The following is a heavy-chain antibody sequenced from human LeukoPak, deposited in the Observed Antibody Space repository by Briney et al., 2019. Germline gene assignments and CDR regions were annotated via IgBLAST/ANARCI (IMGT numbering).Heavy chain of an antibody. J-gene: IGHJ4*02. Sequence: GGSLRLSCAASGSTFISYDMSWVRQAPGKGREGVSAISGSGGSTYYADSVKGRFTISRDNSKNTLYLQMNSLRAEDTAVYYCAKDPYAGIAVKWGQGTLVTVSS. CDR3: AKDPYAGIAVK. CDR2: ISGSGGST. CDR1: GSTFISYD. V-gene: IGHV3-23*01. D-gene: IGHD6-19*01.